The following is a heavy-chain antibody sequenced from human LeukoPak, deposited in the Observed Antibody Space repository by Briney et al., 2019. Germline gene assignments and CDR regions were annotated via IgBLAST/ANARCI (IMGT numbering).Heavy chain of an antibody. CDR1: GGTFSSYA. J-gene: IGHJ2*01. V-gene: IGHV1-69*05. CDR3: ARVNKWELVAGWYFDL. D-gene: IGHD1-26*01. CDR2: IIPIFGTA. Sequence: SVKVSCKASGGTFSSYAISWVRQAPGQGLEWMGRIIPIFGTANYAQKFQGRVTITTDESTSTAYMELSSLRSEDTAVYYCARVNKWELVAGWYFDLWGRGTLVTVSS.